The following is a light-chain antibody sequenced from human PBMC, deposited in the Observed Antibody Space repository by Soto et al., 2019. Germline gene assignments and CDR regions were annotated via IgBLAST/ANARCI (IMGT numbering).Light chain of an antibody. CDR1: QSVGSS. Sequence: EIVLTQSPVTLSLSPGERATLSCRASQSVGSSLVWYQQKPGQAPRLLIYDASNRATGIPARFSGSGSGTDFTLTISSLEPEDFALYYCQQRSSWPITFGQGTRLEIK. J-gene: IGKJ5*01. V-gene: IGKV3-11*01. CDR3: QQRSSWPIT. CDR2: DAS.